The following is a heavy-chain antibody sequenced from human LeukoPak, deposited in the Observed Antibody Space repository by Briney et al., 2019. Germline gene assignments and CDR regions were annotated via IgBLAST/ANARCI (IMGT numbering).Heavy chain of an antibody. CDR3: ARHVSGYDWGAFDY. CDR2: IYPGDSDT. J-gene: IGHJ4*02. V-gene: IGHV5-51*01. Sequence: GESLKISCKASGYTFANYWIGWVRQMPGKGLEWMGIIYPGDSDTRYSPSFQGQVTISADKSISTAYLQWSSLKASDTAMYYCARHVSGYDWGAFDYWGQGTLVTVSS. D-gene: IGHD5-12*01. CDR1: GYTFANYW.